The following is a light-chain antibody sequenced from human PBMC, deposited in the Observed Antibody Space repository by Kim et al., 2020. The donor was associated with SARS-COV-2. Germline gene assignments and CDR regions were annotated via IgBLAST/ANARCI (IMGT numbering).Light chain of an antibody. V-gene: IGKV4-1*01. J-gene: IGKJ5*01. CDR2: GAS. CDR1: QSVLSSSNNRNY. Sequence: ATITGKSSQSVLSSSNNRNYLGWHQQKPGQPPRLLIYGASSRKSGVPDRFGGSVSGTDFTLTISSLQAEDVAVYYCQQYYTTPITFGQGTRLEIK. CDR3: QQYYTTPIT.